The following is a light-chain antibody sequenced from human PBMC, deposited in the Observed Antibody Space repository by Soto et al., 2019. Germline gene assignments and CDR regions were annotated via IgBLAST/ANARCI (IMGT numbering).Light chain of an antibody. Sequence: DMEMTQSPLSLSASVGARVTITCRASQSISNYLNWYQHKPGKVPKLLIYAASILQSGVPTRFIGSGSGTDFTLTITSLHTEGFATYYCQQSYGTPLTFGGGHKIEIK. V-gene: IGKV1-39*01. CDR1: QSISNY. J-gene: IGKJ4*02. CDR3: QQSYGTPLT. CDR2: AAS.